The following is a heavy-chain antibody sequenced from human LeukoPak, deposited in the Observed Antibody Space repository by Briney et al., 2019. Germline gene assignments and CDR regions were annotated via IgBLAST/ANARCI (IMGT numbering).Heavy chain of an antibody. CDR1: GGSISNYY. CDR2: MYYSGSA. CDR3: ARDKVGSGWYDY. D-gene: IGHD6-19*01. J-gene: IGHJ4*02. Sequence: SETLSLTCTVSGGSISNYYWSWIRQPPGKGLECIGYMYYSGSANYNPPLKSRVTISVDTSKNQFSLKLSSVTAEDTAVYYCARDKVGSGWYDYWGQGTLVTVSS. V-gene: IGHV4-59*12.